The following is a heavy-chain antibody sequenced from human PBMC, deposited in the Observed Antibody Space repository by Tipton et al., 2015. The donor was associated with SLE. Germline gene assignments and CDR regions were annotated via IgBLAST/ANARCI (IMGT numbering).Heavy chain of an antibody. Sequence: TLSLTCDVSGGSVIGKNWWSWLRQRPGKGPEWIAEIFQNGNTNYNPSLRSRVTISMDKSRNQISLRLTSVTAADTAVYYCARASFFDERSSGMGWFDPWGPGALVTVSP. D-gene: IGHD1-1*01. CDR2: IFQNGNT. J-gene: IGHJ5*02. V-gene: IGHV4/OR15-8*02. CDR3: ARASFFDERSSGMGWFDP. CDR1: GGSVIGKNW.